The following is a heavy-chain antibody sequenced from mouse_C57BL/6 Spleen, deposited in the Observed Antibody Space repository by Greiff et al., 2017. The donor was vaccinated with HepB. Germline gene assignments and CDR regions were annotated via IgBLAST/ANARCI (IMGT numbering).Heavy chain of an antibody. J-gene: IGHJ1*03. CDR1: GYTFTSYW. CDR2: IDPSDSET. Sequence: QQSCKASGYTFTSYWMHWVKQRPIQGLEWIGNIDPSDSETHYNQKFKDKATLTVDKSSSTAYMQLSSLTSEDSAVYYCARKHYYGSSYPYWYFDVWGTGTTVTVSS. V-gene: IGHV1-52*01. CDR3: ARKHYYGSSYPYWYFDV. D-gene: IGHD1-1*01.